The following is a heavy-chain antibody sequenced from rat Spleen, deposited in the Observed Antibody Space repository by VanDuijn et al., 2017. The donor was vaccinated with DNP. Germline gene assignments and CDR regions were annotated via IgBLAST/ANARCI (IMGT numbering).Heavy chain of an antibody. D-gene: IGHD4-1*01. CDR1: GFTFSNYG. J-gene: IGHJ2*01. CDR2: ISPSGGST. Sequence: EVQLVESGGGLVQPGRSLKLSCAASGFTFSNYGMHWIRQTPTKGLEWVASISPSGGSTYYRDSVKGRFTISRDNAKSTLFLQMDSLRSEDTATYYCTRRAGLSYYFDYWGQGVMVTVSS. CDR3: TRRAGLSYYFDY. V-gene: IGHV5-19*01.